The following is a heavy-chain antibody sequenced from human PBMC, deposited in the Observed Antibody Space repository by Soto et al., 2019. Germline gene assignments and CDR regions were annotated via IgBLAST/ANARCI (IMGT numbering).Heavy chain of an antibody. CDR1: GFTFSSYA. D-gene: IGHD3-22*01. CDR3: ARDIPPYYEFDY. CDR2: ISYDGSNK. Sequence: GGSLRLSCAASGFTFSSYAMHWVRQAPGKGLEWVAVISYDGSNKYYADSVKGRFTISRDNSKNTLYLQMNSLRAEDTAVYYCARDIPPYYEFDYWGQGTLVTVSS. V-gene: IGHV3-30-3*01. J-gene: IGHJ4*02.